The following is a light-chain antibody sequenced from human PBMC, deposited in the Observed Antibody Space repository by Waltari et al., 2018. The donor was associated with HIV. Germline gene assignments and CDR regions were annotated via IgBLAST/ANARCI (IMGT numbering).Light chain of an antibody. CDR2: KDK. Sequence: SYELTQPHSVSVSPGQTARITCSGEVFTMQYIYWYQQKPGQAPVLVIYKDKERPSGIPERFSGSSTGTTVTLTISGVQAEDEADYYCQSADSSTTYWVFGGGTKLTVL. V-gene: IGLV3-25*03. CDR1: VFTMQY. CDR3: QSADSSTTYWV. J-gene: IGLJ3*02.